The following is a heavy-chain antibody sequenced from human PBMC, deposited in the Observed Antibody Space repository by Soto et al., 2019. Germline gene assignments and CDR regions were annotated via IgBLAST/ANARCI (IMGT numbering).Heavy chain of an antibody. D-gene: IGHD2-8*02. Sequence: EVQLVESGGGLVQPGGSLRLSCGTSGFIFSAHWMAWVRQAPGKGLEWVANINQDGSETNFVDSVKGRFTISRDNARNSVYLQMNRLRAEVTAVYYCARALVNGRDYCGQGTLVTVSS. CDR1: GFIFSAHW. CDR3: ARALVNGRDY. J-gene: IGHJ4*02. V-gene: IGHV3-7*01. CDR2: INQDGSET.